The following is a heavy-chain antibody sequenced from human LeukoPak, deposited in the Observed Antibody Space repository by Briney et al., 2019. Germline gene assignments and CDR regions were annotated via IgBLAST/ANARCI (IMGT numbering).Heavy chain of an antibody. Sequence: PGGSLRLSCAASGFAFSNYAMSWVRQAPGKGLEWVSSLSGGGDSRYYADSVMGRFTISRDNSKNTLYLQMNSLRAEDTAVYYCAKNYYDSSGYYYHFDYWAREPWSPSPQ. V-gene: IGHV3-23*01. CDR2: LSGGGDSR. D-gene: IGHD3-22*01. CDR3: AKNYYDSSGYYYHFDY. CDR1: GFAFSNYA. J-gene: IGHJ4*02.